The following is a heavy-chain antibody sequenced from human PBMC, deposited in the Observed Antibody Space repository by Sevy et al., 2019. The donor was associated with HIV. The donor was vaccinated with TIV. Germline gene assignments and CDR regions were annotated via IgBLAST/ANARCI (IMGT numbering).Heavy chain of an antibody. CDR1: GFTFSSYS. V-gene: IGHV3-48*02. CDR3: ARDYYDSSGSDRAFDP. Sequence: GGSLRLSCAASGFTFSSYSMNWVRQAPGKGLEWVSYISSSTIYYADSVNGRFTISRDNAKNSLYLQMNSLRDEDTAVYYCARDYYDSSGSDRAFDPWGQGTLVTVSS. CDR2: ISSSTI. J-gene: IGHJ5*02. D-gene: IGHD3-22*01.